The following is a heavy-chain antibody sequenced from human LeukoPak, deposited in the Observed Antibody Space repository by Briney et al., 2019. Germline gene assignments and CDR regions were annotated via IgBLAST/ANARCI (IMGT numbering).Heavy chain of an antibody. Sequence: GESLKISCKGSGYSFTSYWLGWVRQKPGKGLEWMGIIYPGDSDTRYSPSFQGQVTISADKSISTAYLQWSSLKASDTAMYYCARPRDVDGSGWFDYWGQGSLVTVSS. J-gene: IGHJ4*02. CDR1: GYSFTSYW. CDR2: IYPGDSDT. CDR3: ARPRDVDGSGWFDY. V-gene: IGHV5-51*01. D-gene: IGHD6-19*01.